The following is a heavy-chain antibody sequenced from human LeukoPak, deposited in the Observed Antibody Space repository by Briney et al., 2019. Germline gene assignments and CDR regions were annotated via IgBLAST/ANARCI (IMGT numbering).Heavy chain of an antibody. V-gene: IGHV4-39*01. CDR1: GGSISSSSYY. J-gene: IGHJ4*02. Sequence: SEALSLTCTVSGGSISSSSYYWGWIRQPPGKGLEWIGSIYYSGSTYYNPSLKSRVTISVDTSKNQFSLKLSSVTAADTAVYYCARWFISLPGIAAAGMDPSDYWGQGTPVTVSS. CDR3: ARWFISLPGIAAAGMDPSDY. CDR2: IYYSGST. D-gene: IGHD6-13*01.